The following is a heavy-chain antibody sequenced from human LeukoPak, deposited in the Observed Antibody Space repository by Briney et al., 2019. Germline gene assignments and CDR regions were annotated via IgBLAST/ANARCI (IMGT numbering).Heavy chain of an antibody. V-gene: IGHV4-39*01. D-gene: IGHD3-3*01. CDR3: ARRGSGSGPFDI. J-gene: IGHJ3*02. Sequence: PSETLSLTCTVSGDSISSSISYWGWIRQPPGKGLEWIGTIYYTGTTYYNPSLKSRITISVDTSKSQFSLKLNSVTAADTAVYYCARRGSGSGPFDIWGQGTMVTVSS. CDR1: GDSISSSISY. CDR2: IYYTGTT.